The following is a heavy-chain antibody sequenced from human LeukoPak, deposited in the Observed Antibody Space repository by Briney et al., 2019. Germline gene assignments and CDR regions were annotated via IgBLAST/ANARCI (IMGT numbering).Heavy chain of an antibody. J-gene: IGHJ4*02. D-gene: IGHD3-3*01. CDR1: GYTFTSYD. V-gene: IGHV1-8*01. CDR3: ARQGYDFWSGYYFDY. CDR2: MNPNIGNT. Sequence: ASVKVSRKASGYTFTSYDINWVRQATGQGLEWMGWMNPNIGNTGYAQKFQGRVTMTRNTSISTAYMELSSLRSEDTAVYYCARQGYDFWSGYYFDYWGQGTLVTVSS.